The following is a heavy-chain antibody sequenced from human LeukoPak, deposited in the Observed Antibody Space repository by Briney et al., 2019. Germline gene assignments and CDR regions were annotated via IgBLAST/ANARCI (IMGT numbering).Heavy chain of an antibody. CDR3: SRERGNGNDLRPDY. CDR1: GFTFREFA. D-gene: IGHD1-1*01. Sequence: QPGRSLRLSCTSSGFTFREFAVSWFRQAPGKGLEWIGFIRSSIYGGTPKAAASVKGRFIFSRDDSKGVAYLRMNSLKTEDTAVYYCSRERGNGNDLRPDYWGQGALVTVSS. V-gene: IGHV3-49*03. J-gene: IGHJ4*02. CDR2: IRSSIYGGTP.